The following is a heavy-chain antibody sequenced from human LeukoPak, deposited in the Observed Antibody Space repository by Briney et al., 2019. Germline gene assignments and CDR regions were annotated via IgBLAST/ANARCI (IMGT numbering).Heavy chain of an antibody. CDR2: IIPIFGTA. D-gene: IGHD3-10*01. CDR1: GGTFSSYA. CDR3: ARTYGSGSYYNVDWFDP. Sequence: SVKVSCKASGGTFSSYAISWVRQAPGQGLEWMGRIIPIFGTANYAQKFQGRVTITADKSTSTAYMELSSLRPEDTAVYYCARTYGSGSYYNVDWFDPWGQGTLVTVSS. J-gene: IGHJ5*02. V-gene: IGHV1-69*06.